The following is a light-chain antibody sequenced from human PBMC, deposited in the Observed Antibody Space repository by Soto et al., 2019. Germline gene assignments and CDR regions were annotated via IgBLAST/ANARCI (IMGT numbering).Light chain of an antibody. Sequence: DIQMTQSPSTLSASVGDGGTITCRASQSIGSGLAWYQQRPGKAPKLLIYKATNLQTGVPSRFSGSGSGTDFSLTISSLQPVDSATYYCQQYTDFQYTFGQGTKVEI. CDR1: QSIGSG. J-gene: IGKJ2*01. V-gene: IGKV1-5*03. CDR3: QQYTDFQYT. CDR2: KAT.